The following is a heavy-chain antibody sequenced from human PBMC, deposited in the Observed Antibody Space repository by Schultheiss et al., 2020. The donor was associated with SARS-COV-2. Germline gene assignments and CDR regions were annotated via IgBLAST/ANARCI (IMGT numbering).Heavy chain of an antibody. D-gene: IGHD6-13*01. J-gene: IGHJ1*01. V-gene: IGHV3-74*01. CDR3: ARPDWGSSPHRYFQH. CDR2: INSDGSST. Sequence: GGSLRLSCAASGFTFSSYWMHWVRQAPGKGLVWVSRINSDGSSTSYADSVKGRFTISRDNAKNTLYLQMNSLRAEDTAVYYCARPDWGSSPHRYFQHWGQGTLVTVSS. CDR1: GFTFSSYW.